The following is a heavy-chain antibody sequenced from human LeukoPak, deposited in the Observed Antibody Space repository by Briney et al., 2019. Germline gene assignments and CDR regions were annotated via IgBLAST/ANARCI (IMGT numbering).Heavy chain of an antibody. V-gene: IGHV3-7*03. J-gene: IGHJ5*02. Sequence: GSLRLSCTASGFTFSHYWMSWVRQAPGKGLEWVGNIKQDGSEMHYVDSVKGRSTISRDNANNSLYLQMNSLRAEDTAVYYCVRAVVVAASYRFDPWGQGTLVTVSS. D-gene: IGHD2-15*01. CDR2: IKQDGSEM. CDR1: GFTFSHYW. CDR3: VRAVVVAASYRFDP.